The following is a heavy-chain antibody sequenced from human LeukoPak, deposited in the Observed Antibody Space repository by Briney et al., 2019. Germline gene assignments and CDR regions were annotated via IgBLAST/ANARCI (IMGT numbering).Heavy chain of an antibody. CDR1: GYTFTSYD. CDR2: MNPNSGNT. Sequence: GASVKVSCKASGYTFTSYDINWVRQATGQGLEWMGWMNPNSGNTGYAQKFQGRVTMTRNTSISTAYMELSSLGSEDTAVYYCARGRVVTAHAFDIWGQGTMVTVSS. CDR3: ARGRVVTAHAFDI. D-gene: IGHD2-21*02. V-gene: IGHV1-8*01. J-gene: IGHJ3*02.